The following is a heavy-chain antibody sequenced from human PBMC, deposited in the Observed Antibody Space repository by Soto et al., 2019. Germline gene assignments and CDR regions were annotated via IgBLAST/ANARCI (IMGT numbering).Heavy chain of an antibody. CDR2: IWYDGSNK. D-gene: IGHD5-18*01. CDR3: ARDKDTAMVVSNWFDP. CDR1: GFTFSSYG. Sequence: LRLSCAASGFTFSSYGMHWVRQAPGKGLEWVAAIWYDGSNKYYADSVKGRFTISRDNSKNTLYLQMNSLRAEDTAVYYCARDKDTAMVVSNWFDPWGQGTLVTVSS. J-gene: IGHJ5*02. V-gene: IGHV3-33*01.